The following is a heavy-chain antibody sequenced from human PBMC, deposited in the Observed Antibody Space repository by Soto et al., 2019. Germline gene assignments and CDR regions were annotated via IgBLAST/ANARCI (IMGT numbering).Heavy chain of an antibody. CDR2: INPNSGGT. V-gene: IGHV1-2*04. D-gene: IGHD2-2*01. J-gene: IGHJ3*02. CDR1: GYTFTGYY. CDR3: ARGCSSTSCDHDAFDI. Sequence: ASVKVSCKASGYTFTGYYMHWVRQAPGQGLERMGWINPNSGGTNYAQKFQGWVTMTRDTSISTAYMELSRLRSDDTAVYYCARGCSSTSCDHDAFDIWGQGTMVTVSS.